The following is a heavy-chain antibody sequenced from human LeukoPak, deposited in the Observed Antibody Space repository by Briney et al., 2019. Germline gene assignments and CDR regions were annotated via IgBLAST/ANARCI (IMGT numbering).Heavy chain of an antibody. CDR1: GFTFSSYA. Sequence: GRSLRLSCAASGFTFSSYAMHWVRQAPGKGLEWVAVISYDGSNKYYADSVKGRFTISRDNSKNTLYLQMNSLRAEDTAVYYCARGEDYMDVWGKGTTVTVSS. V-gene: IGHV3-30-3*01. J-gene: IGHJ6*03. CDR2: ISYDGSNK. CDR3: ARGEDYMDV.